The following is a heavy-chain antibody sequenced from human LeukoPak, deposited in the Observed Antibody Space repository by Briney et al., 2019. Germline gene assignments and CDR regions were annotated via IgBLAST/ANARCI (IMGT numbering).Heavy chain of an antibody. CDR2: ISYDGSNK. Sequence: GGSLRLSCAASGLTFSSYGMHWVRQAPGKGLEWVAVISYDGSNKYYADSVKGRFTISRDNSKNTLYLQMNSLRAEDTAVYYCAKDLDTEYYFDYWGQGTLVTVSS. CDR1: GLTFSSYG. CDR3: AKDLDTEYYFDY. J-gene: IGHJ4*02. V-gene: IGHV3-30*18.